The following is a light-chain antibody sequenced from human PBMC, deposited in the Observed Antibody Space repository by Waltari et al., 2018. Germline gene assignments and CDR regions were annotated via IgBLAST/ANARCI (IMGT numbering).Light chain of an antibody. Sequence: DIQMTQSPSSLSASVGDRVTITCRSSQSVGNAYLNWYQQKPGKAPKLLIYGASTLQSGVPSRFSGSGSGTDFTLTISSLQPEDFATYYCQQNYNNPPSFGGGTRVEI. CDR1: QSVGNAY. V-gene: IGKV1-39*01. J-gene: IGKJ4*01. CDR3: QQNYNNPPS. CDR2: GAS.